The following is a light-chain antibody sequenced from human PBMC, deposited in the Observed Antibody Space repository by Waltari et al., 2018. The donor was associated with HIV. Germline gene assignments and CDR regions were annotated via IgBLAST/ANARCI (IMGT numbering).Light chain of an antibody. V-gene: IGKV1-5*03. CDR3: QQYETCCS. CDR1: QNIGTK. CDR2: EAS. Sequence: DIHMTQSPPPLSVAVGESVPMSCRASQNIGTKLAWYQQRPGKAPTLILYEASTSVNGVPSRFSASGSGTQFTLTIDSLQPDDFAVYVCQQYETCCSFGRGTMLEV. J-gene: IGKJ2*01.